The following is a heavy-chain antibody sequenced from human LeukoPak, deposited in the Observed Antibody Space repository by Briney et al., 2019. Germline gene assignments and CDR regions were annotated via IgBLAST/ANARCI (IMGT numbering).Heavy chain of an antibody. J-gene: IGHJ4*02. CDR1: GYTFTSYD. CDR3: AMPPLYYYGSGSYHYFDY. D-gene: IGHD3-10*01. Sequence: ASVKVSCKASGYTFTSYDINWVRQATGQGLEWMGLMNPNSGNTGYAQKFQGRVTMTRNTAISTAYMELSSLRSEDTAVYYCAMPPLYYYGSGSYHYFDYWGQGTLVTVSS. V-gene: IGHV1-8*01. CDR2: MNPNSGNT.